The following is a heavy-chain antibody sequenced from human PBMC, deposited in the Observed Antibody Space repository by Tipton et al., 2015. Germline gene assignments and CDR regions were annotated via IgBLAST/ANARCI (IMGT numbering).Heavy chain of an antibody. CDR2: IDAYNGNT. J-gene: IGHJ4*02. V-gene: IGHV1-18*01. Sequence: QVQLVQSGAEVKKPGASVKVSCKASGYTFSSYAISWVRQAPGQGFEWMGWIDAYNGNTNYAQKLQGRVTMTTDTSTTTAYMELRSLRSDDTAVFYCARDSSLFDSSGYYPLGSWGQGTLVTVSS. D-gene: IGHD3-22*01. CDR3: ARDSSLFDSSGYYPLGS. CDR1: GYTFSSYA.